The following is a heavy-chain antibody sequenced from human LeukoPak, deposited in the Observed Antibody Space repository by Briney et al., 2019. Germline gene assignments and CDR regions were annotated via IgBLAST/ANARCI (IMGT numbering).Heavy chain of an antibody. J-gene: IGHJ4*02. CDR3: ASHLLD. CDR1: GFAFSSYS. CDR2: IGSSSNYI. V-gene: IGHV3-21*01. D-gene: IGHD2-2*03. Sequence: GGSLRLSCAASGFAFSSYSMNWVRQAPGKGLEWVSSIGSSSNYIYYSDSVKGRFTISRDNAKNSLYLQMNSLRAEDTAVYYCASHLLDWSQGTLVTVSS.